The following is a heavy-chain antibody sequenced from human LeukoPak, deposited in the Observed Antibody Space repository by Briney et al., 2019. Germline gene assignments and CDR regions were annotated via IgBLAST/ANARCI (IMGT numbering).Heavy chain of an antibody. Sequence: GGSLRLSCAASGFTFSSYAMHWVRQAPGKGLEWVAVISYDGSNKYYADSVKGRFTISRDNSKNTLYLQMNSLRAEDTAVYYCSREVGDGYNSLDYWGQGTLVTVSS. CDR3: SREVGDGYNSLDY. CDR1: GFTFSSYA. D-gene: IGHD5-24*01. CDR2: ISYDGSNK. V-gene: IGHV3-30*01. J-gene: IGHJ4*02.